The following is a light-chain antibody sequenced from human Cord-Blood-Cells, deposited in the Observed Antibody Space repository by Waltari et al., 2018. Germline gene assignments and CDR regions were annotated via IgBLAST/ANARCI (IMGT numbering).Light chain of an antibody. CDR1: NIGSKS. CDR3: QVWDSRSDHYV. Sequence: SYVLTQPPSVSVAPGQTARITCGGNNIGSKSGHGYQQKPGQAPVLVGYDDSDRASGIPERFSGSDSGNTATLTISRVEAGDEADYYCQVWDSRSDHYVFGTGTKVTVL. V-gene: IGLV3-21*02. J-gene: IGLJ1*01. CDR2: DDS.